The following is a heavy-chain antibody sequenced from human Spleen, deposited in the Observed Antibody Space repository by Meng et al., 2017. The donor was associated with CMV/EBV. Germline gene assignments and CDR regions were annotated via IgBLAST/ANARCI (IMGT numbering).Heavy chain of an antibody. CDR3: AKTTRRFGLDV. V-gene: IGHV4-39*07. CDR2: IYYSESI. J-gene: IGHJ6*02. D-gene: IGHD1-1*01. CDR1: GGSISSSSYY. Sequence: SETLSLTCTVSGGSISSSSYYWGWIRQPPGKGLEWIGSIYYSESIYYNPSLKSRITISIDTSKNQFSLRLRSVTAADTAVYYCAKTTRRFGLDVWGQGTTVTVSS.